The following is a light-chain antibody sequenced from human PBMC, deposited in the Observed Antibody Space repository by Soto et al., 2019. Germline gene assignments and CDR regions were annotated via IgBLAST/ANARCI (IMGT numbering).Light chain of an antibody. CDR2: ELS. Sequence: QSALTQPASVSGSPGQSITISCTGTSSDVGGYNHVSWYQQYPGKAPKVIIYELSNRPSGISNRFSGSESGNTASLTISGLQAEDEADYYCSSYTSSSTLLYVFGTGTKLTVL. J-gene: IGLJ1*01. CDR3: SSYTSSSTLLYV. CDR1: SSDVGGYNH. V-gene: IGLV2-14*01.